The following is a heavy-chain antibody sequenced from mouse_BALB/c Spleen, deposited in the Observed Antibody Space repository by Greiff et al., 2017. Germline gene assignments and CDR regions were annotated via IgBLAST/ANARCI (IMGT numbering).Heavy chain of an antibody. CDR2: ISDGGSYT. D-gene: IGHD1-1*01. Sequence: EVHLVESGGGLVKPGGSLKLSCAASGFTFSDYYMYWVRQTPEKRLEWVATISDGGSYTYYPDSVKGRFTISRDNAKNNLYLQMSSLKSEDTAMYYCARDRIITTVVARAMDYWGQGTSVTVSS. CDR1: GFTFSDYY. CDR3: ARDRIITTVVARAMDY. J-gene: IGHJ4*01. V-gene: IGHV5-4*02.